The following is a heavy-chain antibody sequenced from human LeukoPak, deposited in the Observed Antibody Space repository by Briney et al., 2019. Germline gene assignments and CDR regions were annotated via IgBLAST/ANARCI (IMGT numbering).Heavy chain of an antibody. CDR1: GYTFISYY. CDR3: ARADSGTYSINY. Sequence: GASVKVSCKASGYTFISYYMHWVRQAPGQGLEWMGWINPNSGGTNYAQKFQGRVAMTRDTSINTAYMELTGLRSDDTAIYYCARADSGTYSINYWGQGTLVTVFS. CDR2: INPNSGGT. V-gene: IGHV1-2*02. D-gene: IGHD1-26*01. J-gene: IGHJ4*02.